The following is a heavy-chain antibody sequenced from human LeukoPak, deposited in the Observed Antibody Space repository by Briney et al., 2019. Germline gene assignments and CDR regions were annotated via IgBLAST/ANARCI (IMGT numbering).Heavy chain of an antibody. CDR1: GGSFSGYY. J-gene: IGHJ5*02. CDR3: ARGPRFGELLWHWFDP. Sequence: AETLSLTCAVYGGSFSGYYWSWIRQPPGKGLEWIGEINHSGSTYYNPSLKSRGTILVDESKNQFSLKLRSVTAADTAAYYCARGPRFGELLWHWFDPWGKGTLVTVSS. V-gene: IGHV4-34*01. D-gene: IGHD3-10*01. CDR2: INHSGST.